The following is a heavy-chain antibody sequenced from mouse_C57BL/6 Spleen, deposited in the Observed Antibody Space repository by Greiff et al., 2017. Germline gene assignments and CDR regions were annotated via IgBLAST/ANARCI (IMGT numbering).Heavy chain of an antibody. J-gene: IGHJ2*01. CDR2: ISSGGDYI. V-gene: IGHV5-9-1*02. D-gene: IGHD2-2*01. Sequence: DVQLVESGEGLVKPGGSLKLSCAASGFTFSSYAMSWVRQTPEKRLEWVAYISSGGDYIYYADSVKGRFTISRDTARNTLYLQLRSLKSEDTAMYYCKRGPGYRYYIDYWGQGTTRAVSS. CDR1: GFTFSSYA. CDR3: KRGPGYRYYIDY.